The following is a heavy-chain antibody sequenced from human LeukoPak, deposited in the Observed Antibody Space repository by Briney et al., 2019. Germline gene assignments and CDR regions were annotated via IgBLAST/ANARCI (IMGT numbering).Heavy chain of an antibody. V-gene: IGHV4-34*01. D-gene: IGHD3-22*01. J-gene: IGHJ4*02. CDR2: IHHNGSPEINQSGDR. CDR1: GESFSGYY. CDR3: ARDNYDTSFDY. Sequence: SETLSLTCAVNGESFSGYYWSWIRQAPGKGLEWIGEIHHNGSPEINQSGDRNYNPSLKSRVTISVDTSKNQFSLRLTSVTAADTAVYYCARDNYDTSFDYWSQGILVTVSS.